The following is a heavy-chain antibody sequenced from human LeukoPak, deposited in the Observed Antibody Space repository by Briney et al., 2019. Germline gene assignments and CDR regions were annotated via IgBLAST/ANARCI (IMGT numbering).Heavy chain of an antibody. CDR1: GFTFSSYA. Sequence: GGSLRLSCAASGFTFSSYAMHWVRQAPGKGLEWVAVISYDGSNKYYADSVKGRFTISRDNSKNTLYLQMNSLRAEDTAVYYCARDNNIGEWLLSVDYWGQGTLVTVSS. V-gene: IGHV3-30*01. J-gene: IGHJ4*02. D-gene: IGHD3-3*01. CDR3: ARDNNIGEWLLSVDY. CDR2: ISYDGSNK.